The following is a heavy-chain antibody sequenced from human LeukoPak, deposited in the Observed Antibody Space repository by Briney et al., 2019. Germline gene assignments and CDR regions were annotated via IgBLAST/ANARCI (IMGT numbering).Heavy chain of an antibody. J-gene: IGHJ4*02. CDR3: ARPYYYDSSGYLG. CDR2: ISYDGSNK. CDR1: GFTFSSYA. D-gene: IGHD3-22*01. Sequence: GRSLRLSCAASGFTFSSYAMHWVRQAPGKGLEWVAVISYDGSNKYYADSVKGRFTISRDNSKNTLYLQMNSLRAEDTAVYYCARPYYYDSSGYLGWGQGTLVTVSS. V-gene: IGHV3-30*04.